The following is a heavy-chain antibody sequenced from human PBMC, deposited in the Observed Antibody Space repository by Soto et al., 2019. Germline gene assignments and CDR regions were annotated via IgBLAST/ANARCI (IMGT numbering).Heavy chain of an antibody. CDR3: AREYGAAVAGTPFFDY. CDR2: IIPIFGTA. V-gene: IGHV1-69*13. Sequence: SVKVSCKXSGGTFSSYAISWVRQAPGQGLEWMGGIIPIFGTANYAQKFQGRVTITADESTSTAYMELSSLRSEDTAVYYCAREYGAAVAGTPFFDYWGQGTLVTVSS. D-gene: IGHD6-19*01. CDR1: GGTFSSYA. J-gene: IGHJ4*02.